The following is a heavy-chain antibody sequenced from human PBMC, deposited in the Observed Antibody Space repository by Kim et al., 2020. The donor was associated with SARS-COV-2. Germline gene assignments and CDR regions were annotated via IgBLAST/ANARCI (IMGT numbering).Heavy chain of an antibody. Sequence: GGSLRLSCAASGFTINNNQIYMTWVRQAPGKGLEWVSVIYGGGNIFYADSVKGRFTISRDNSKNRLYLQMDSLRGEDTAKYYCARGTENGYSYGTGVGGMDVWGQGTTVTVSS. CDR2: IYGGGNI. D-gene: IGHD5-18*01. V-gene: IGHV3-53*05. CDR1: GFTINNNQIY. J-gene: IGHJ6*02. CDR3: ARGTENGYSYGTGVGGMDV.